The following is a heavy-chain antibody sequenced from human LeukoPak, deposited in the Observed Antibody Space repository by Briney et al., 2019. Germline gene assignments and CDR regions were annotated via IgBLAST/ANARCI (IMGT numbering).Heavy chain of an antibody. V-gene: IGHV4-59*01. CDR1: GGSISSYY. CDR3: ARGPYYDILPFDI. J-gene: IGHJ3*02. CDR2: IYYSGST. D-gene: IGHD3-9*01. Sequence: SETLSLTCTVSGGSISSYYWSWIRQPPGKGLEWIGYIYYSGSTNYNPSLKSRVTISVDTSKNQFSLKLSSVTAADTAVYYCARGPYYDILPFDIWGQGTMVTVSS.